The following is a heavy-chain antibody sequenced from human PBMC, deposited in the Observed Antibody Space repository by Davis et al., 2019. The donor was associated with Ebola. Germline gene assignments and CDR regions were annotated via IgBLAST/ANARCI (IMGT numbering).Heavy chain of an antibody. J-gene: IGHJ4*02. D-gene: IGHD5-12*01. Sequence: PGGSLRLSCKGSGYSFTSYWIGWVRQMPGKGLEWMGIIYPGDSDTRYSPSFQGQVTISADKSISTAYLQWSSLKASDTAMYYCARPLVATTTALVGYWGQGTLVTVSS. V-gene: IGHV5-51*01. CDR1: GYSFTSYW. CDR2: IYPGDSDT. CDR3: ARPLVATTTALVGY.